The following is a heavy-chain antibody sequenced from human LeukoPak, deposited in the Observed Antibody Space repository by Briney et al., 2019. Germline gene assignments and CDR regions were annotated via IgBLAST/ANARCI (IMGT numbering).Heavy chain of an antibody. J-gene: IGHJ6*02. D-gene: IGHD6-13*01. V-gene: IGHV1-46*01. CDR1: GYTFTSYY. CDR2: INPNGGST. Sequence: ASVKVSCKASGYTFTSYYMHWVRQAPGQGLEWMGIINPNGGSTSYAQKFQGRVTMTRDTSTSTVYMELSSLRSEDTAVYYCARDVGSSWYGDYYYGMDVWGQGTTVTVSS. CDR3: ARDVGSSWYGDYYYGMDV.